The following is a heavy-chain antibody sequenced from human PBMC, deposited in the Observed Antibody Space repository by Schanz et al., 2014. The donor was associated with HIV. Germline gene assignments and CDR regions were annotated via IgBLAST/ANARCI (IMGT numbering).Heavy chain of an antibody. V-gene: IGHV1-69*01. Sequence: QVQLVQSGAEVKKPGSSVKVSCKASGGSFSSYAINWVRQAPGQGLEWMGGIIPIFGTANYAQKFQGRVTITADESTSTAYMELSSLRSEDTAVYYCAKSPIFGDVIFYGMDVWGQGTTVTVSS. CDR2: IIPIFGTA. CDR1: GGSFSSYA. D-gene: IGHD3-3*02. J-gene: IGHJ6*02. CDR3: AKSPIFGDVIFYGMDV.